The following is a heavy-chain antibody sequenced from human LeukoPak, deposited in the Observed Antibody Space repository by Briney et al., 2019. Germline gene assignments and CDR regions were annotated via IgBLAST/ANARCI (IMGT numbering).Heavy chain of an antibody. D-gene: IGHD4-4*01. J-gene: IGHJ6*02. CDR3: ARDCDYSNYRVYYYYGMDV. V-gene: IGHV1-18*01. CDR2: MSAYNGNT. CDR1: GYTFTSYG. Sequence: ASVKVSCKASGYTFTSYGISLVRQAPGQGLEWMGWMSAYNGNTNYAQKLQGRVTMTTDTSTSTAYMELRSLRSDDTAVYYCARDCDYSNYRVYYYYGMDVWGQGTTVTVSS.